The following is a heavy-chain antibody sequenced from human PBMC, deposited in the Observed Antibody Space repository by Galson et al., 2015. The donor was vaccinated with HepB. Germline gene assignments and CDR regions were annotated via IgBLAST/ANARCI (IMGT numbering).Heavy chain of an antibody. D-gene: IGHD2-2*01. Sequence: SLRLSCAASGFTFSSYWMSWVRQAPGKGLEWVANIKQDGSEKYYVDSVKGRFTISRDNAKNSLYLQMNSLRAEDTAVYYCAREDIVVVPAAILGAFDIWGQGTMVTVSS. V-gene: IGHV3-7*03. CDR2: IKQDGSEK. CDR3: AREDIVVVPAAILGAFDI. CDR1: GFTFSSYW. J-gene: IGHJ3*02.